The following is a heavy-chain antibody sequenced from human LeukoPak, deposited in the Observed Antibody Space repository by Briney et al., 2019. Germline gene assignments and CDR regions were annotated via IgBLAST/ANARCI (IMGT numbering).Heavy chain of an antibody. CDR2: IKPDGSEK. J-gene: IGHJ6*02. CDR3: ARFGVNYGMDV. D-gene: IGHD3-16*01. V-gene: IGHV3-7*04. CDR1: GFTFSSYW. Sequence: GGSLRLSCAASGFTFSSYWMSWVRQTPGKGLEWVANIKPDGSEKEYVDYLKGRFTISRDNAENSLYLQVNSLRVEDTAVYYCARFGVNYGMDVWGQGTTVTVSS.